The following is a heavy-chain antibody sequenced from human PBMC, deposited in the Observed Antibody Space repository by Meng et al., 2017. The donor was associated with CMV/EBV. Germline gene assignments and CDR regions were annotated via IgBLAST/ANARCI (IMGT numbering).Heavy chain of an antibody. Sequence: GESLKISCAASGFTFSDYYMSWIRQAPGKGLEWVSYISSSGSTIYYADSVKGRFTISRDNAKNSLYLQMNSLRAEDTALYYCARGGIAARRGMDVWGQGTTVTVSS. CDR1: GFTFSDYY. D-gene: IGHD6-6*01. CDR2: ISSSGSTI. J-gene: IGHJ6*02. CDR3: ARGGIAARRGMDV. V-gene: IGHV3-11*01.